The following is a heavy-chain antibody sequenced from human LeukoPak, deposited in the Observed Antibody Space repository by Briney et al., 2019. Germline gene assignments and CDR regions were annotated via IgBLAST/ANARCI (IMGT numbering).Heavy chain of an antibody. J-gene: IGHJ4*02. Sequence: ASVKVSCKASGYTFTDYYRHWVRQAPGQGLEWMVWINPNSGGTNYAQKFQGRVTMTRDTSISTAYMELSRLRSDDTAVYYCARDGRGYSSGWYVDYWGQGTLVTVSS. CDR2: INPNSGGT. CDR1: GYTFTDYY. CDR3: ARDGRGYSSGWYVDY. V-gene: IGHV1-2*02. D-gene: IGHD6-19*01.